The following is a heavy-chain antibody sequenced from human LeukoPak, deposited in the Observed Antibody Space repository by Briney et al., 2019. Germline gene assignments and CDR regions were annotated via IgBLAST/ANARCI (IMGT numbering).Heavy chain of an antibody. Sequence: PGGSLRLSCATSGFVFSDYGIHWVRQAPGKGLEWVAFIRYDGSDPNYPDSVKGRFTISRDNSKNMVQLQMNSLRVEDTAVYYCAKDYCSSTSCPFDYWGQGTLVTVSS. CDR1: GFVFSDYG. J-gene: IGHJ4*02. CDR3: AKDYCSSTSCPFDY. CDR2: IRYDGSDP. V-gene: IGHV3-30*02. D-gene: IGHD2-2*01.